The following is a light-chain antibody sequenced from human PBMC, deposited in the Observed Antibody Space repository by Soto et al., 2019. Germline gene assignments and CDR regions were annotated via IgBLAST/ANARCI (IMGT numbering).Light chain of an antibody. CDR1: QNVLYSSNSKSY. CDR3: QQYYNPPPT. J-gene: IGKJ1*01. V-gene: IGKV4-1*01. Sequence: DIVMTQSPDSLAVSLGERATINCKSSQNVLYSSNSKSYLAWYQQKPGQPPKLLIYWASTRESGVPDRFSGSGSGTDFTHTVSSLQAEDVAVYCCQQYYNPPPTFGQGTKVEIK. CDR2: WAS.